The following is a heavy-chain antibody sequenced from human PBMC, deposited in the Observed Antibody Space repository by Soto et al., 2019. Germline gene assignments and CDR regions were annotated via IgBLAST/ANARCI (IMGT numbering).Heavy chain of an antibody. CDR1: GFTFSSYA. J-gene: IGHJ2*01. CDR2: ISGSGGST. CDR3: AKDNGYPNDYELYWYFDL. D-gene: IGHD4-17*01. V-gene: IGHV3-23*01. Sequence: PGGSLRLSCAASGFTFSSYAMSWVRQAPGKGLEWVSAISGSGGSTYYADSVKGRFTISRDNSKNTLYLQMNSLRAEDTAVYYCAKDNGYPNDYELYWYFDLWGRGTLVIVSS.